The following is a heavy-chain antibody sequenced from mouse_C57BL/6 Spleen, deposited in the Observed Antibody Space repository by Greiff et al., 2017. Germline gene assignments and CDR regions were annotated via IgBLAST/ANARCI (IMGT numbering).Heavy chain of an antibody. CDR1: GYAFSSSW. CDR2: IYPGDGDT. V-gene: IGHV1-82*01. CDR3: ARRYGSSGFDY. D-gene: IGHD1-1*01. Sequence: QVHVKQSGPELVKPGASVKISCKASGYAFSSSWMNWVKQRPGKGLEWIGRIYPGDGDTNYNGKFKGKATLTADKSSSTAYMQLSSLTSEDSAVYFCARRYGSSGFDYWGQGTTLTVSS. J-gene: IGHJ2*01.